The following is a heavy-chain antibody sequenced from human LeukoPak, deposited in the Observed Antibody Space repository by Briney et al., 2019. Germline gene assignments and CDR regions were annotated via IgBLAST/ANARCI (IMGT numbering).Heavy chain of an antibody. CDR3: ARERAVEVVVVPAEFWFDP. J-gene: IGHJ5*02. CDR1: GFTFSSYA. D-gene: IGHD2-2*01. Sequence: PGRSLRLSCAASGFTFSSYAMHWVRQAPGKGLEWVAVISYDGSNKYYADSVKGRFTISRDNSKNTLYLQMNSLRAEDTAVYYCARERAVEVVVVPAEFWFDPWGQGTLVTVSS. V-gene: IGHV3-30-3*01. CDR2: ISYDGSNK.